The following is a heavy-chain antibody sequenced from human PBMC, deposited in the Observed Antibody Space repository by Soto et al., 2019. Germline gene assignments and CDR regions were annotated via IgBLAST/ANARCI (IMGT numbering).Heavy chain of an antibody. V-gene: IGHV3-33*01. Sequence: GGSLRLSCAASGFTFSNYGMHWVRQAPGKGLEWVAVIWYDGSNKYYADSVKGRFTISRDNSKNTLYLQMNSLRAEDSAVYYCARGGGIAAAGNDYYYGMDVCGQGTTLTVSS. CDR1: GFTFSNYG. CDR3: ARGGGIAAAGNDYYYGMDV. D-gene: IGHD6-13*01. CDR2: IWYDGSNK. J-gene: IGHJ6*02.